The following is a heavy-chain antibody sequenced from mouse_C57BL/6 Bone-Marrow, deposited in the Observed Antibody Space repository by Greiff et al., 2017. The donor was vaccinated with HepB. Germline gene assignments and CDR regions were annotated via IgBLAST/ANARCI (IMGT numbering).Heavy chain of an antibody. CDR1: GFTFSDYY. D-gene: IGHD1-1*01. V-gene: IGHV5-12*01. CDR3: ARPSYYGSSLVWFAY. Sequence: EVMLVESGGGLVQPGGSLKLSCAASGFTFSDYYMYWVRQTPEKRLEWVAYISNGGGSTYYPDTVKGRFTISRDNAKNTRYLQMSRLKSEDTAMYYCARPSYYGSSLVWFAYWGQGTLVTVSA. J-gene: IGHJ3*01. CDR2: ISNGGGST.